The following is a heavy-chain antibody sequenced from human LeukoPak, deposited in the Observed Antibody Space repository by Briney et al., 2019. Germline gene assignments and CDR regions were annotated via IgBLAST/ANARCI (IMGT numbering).Heavy chain of an antibody. CDR3: ARGRGPYGWFDP. V-gene: IGHV3-74*01. CDR1: GFTSSSYW. D-gene: IGHD3-10*01. Sequence: GGSLRLSCAASGFTSSSYWMHWVRQAPGKGLVWVSRINSDESSTDYADSVKGRFTISRDNAKNTLYLQMNSLRAEDTAVYYCARGRGPYGWFDPWGQGTLVTVSS. CDR2: INSDESST. J-gene: IGHJ5*02.